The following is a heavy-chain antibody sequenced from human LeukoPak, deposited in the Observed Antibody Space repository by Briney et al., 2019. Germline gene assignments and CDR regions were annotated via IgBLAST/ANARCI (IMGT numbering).Heavy chain of an antibody. V-gene: IGHV3-7*01. Sequence: GGSLRLSCAASGFTFSSYWMSWVRQAPGKGLEWVANIKQDGSEKYYVDSVKGRFTISRDNAKNSLYLQMNSLRAEDTAVYYRARVSSGWYVDYWGQGTLVTVSS. CDR2: IKQDGSEK. J-gene: IGHJ4*02. D-gene: IGHD6-19*01. CDR3: ARVSSGWYVDY. CDR1: GFTFSSYW.